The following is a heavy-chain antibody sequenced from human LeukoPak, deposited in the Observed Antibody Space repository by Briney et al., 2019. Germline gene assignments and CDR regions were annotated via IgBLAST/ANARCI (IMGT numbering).Heavy chain of an antibody. CDR2: IYYSGST. J-gene: IGHJ4*02. V-gene: IGHV4-31*03. CDR3: ARLLRLYGDYDFDY. D-gene: IGHD4-17*01. CDR1: GGSISSGGYY. Sequence: SETLSLTCTVSGGSISSGGYYWSWIRQHPGKGLEWIGYIYYSGSTYYNPSLKSRVTISVDTSKNQFSLKLSSVTAADTAVYCCARLLRLYGDYDFDYWGQGTLVTVSS.